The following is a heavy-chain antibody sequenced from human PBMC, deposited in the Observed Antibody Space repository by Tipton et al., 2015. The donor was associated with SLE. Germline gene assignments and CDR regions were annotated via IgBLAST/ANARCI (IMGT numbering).Heavy chain of an antibody. V-gene: IGHV4-61*02. Sequence: LRLSCTVSGDSISSGSYYWSWIRQPAGKGLEWIGRIHTVGNTNYNPSLKSRVTVSLDTSKNQFSLKLSSVTAADTAVYYCARAGTGTAWGTFDIWGPGTMVTVSS. CDR2: IHTVGNT. CDR1: GDSISSGSYY. D-gene: IGHD1-14*01. CDR3: ARAGTGTAWGTFDI. J-gene: IGHJ3*02.